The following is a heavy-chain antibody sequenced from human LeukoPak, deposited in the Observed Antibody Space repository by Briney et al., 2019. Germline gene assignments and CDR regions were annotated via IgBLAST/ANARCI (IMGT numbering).Heavy chain of an antibody. CDR2: IDWNGSST. CDR3: ARDADYYFDQ. J-gene: IGHJ4*02. Sequence: GGSLRLSCAASGFTFDGYGMSWVRQAPGKGLEWVSSIDWNGSSTGYADSVKGRFTISRDDAKNSLYLQMNSLRAEDTALYYCARDADYYFDQWGQGTLVTVSS. CDR1: GFTFDGYG. V-gene: IGHV3-20*04.